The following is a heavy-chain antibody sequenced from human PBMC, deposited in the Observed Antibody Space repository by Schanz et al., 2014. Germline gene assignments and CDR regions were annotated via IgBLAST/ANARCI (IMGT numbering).Heavy chain of an antibody. V-gene: IGHV4-61*02. D-gene: IGHD1-1*01. J-gene: IGHJ2*01. CDR3: ARDTTWRLDL. Sequence: QVQLQESGPGLVKPSQTLSLTCTVSGGSIRSGTYYWSWIRHPAGKALEWVGRVFPNGITIYNPSLKRRYIKSLSTTTNDSALTFTSRTAADTAVYYCARDTTWRLDLWGRGTLVTVSS. CDR2: VFPNGIT. CDR1: GGSIRSGTYY.